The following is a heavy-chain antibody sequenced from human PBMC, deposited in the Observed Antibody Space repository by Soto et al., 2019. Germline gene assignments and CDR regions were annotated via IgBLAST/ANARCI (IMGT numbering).Heavy chain of an antibody. Sequence: RGSRRLSCAASGFTFSSHEMNWVRQDPGKGLEWVSYISNSVSTKHYADSVKGRFTISRDNAKNSLFLQMNSLRAEDTAVYYCAREEVAGDFDVHQFDSLGKGNKVTVS. V-gene: IGHV3-48*03. CDR3: AREEVAGDFDVHQFDS. CDR1: GFTFSSHE. D-gene: IGHD6-19*01. J-gene: IGHJ4*02. CDR2: ISNSVSTK.